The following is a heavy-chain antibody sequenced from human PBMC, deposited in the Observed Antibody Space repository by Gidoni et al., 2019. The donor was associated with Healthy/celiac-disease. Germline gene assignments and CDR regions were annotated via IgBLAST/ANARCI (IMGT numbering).Heavy chain of an antibody. V-gene: IGHV3-30*18. CDR3: AKVLAKRGWRGYDRGYMGYMDV. J-gene: IGHJ6*03. CDR1: GFTFSSYG. D-gene: IGHD5-12*01. Sequence: QVQLVESGGGVVQPGRSLRLSCAASGFTFSSYGLHWVRQAPGKGVEWVAVISYDGSNKYYADSVKGRFTISRDNSKNTLYLQMNSLRAEDTAVYYCAKVLAKRGWRGYDRGYMGYMDVWGKGTTVTVSS. CDR2: ISYDGSNK.